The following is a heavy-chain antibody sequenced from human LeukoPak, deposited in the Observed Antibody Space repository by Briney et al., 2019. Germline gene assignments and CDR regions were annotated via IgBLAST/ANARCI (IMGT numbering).Heavy chain of an antibody. CDR3: ARALYYLYYFDY. D-gene: IGHD2-8*01. CDR1: GFTVSSNY. J-gene: IGHJ4*02. V-gene: IGHV3-53*01. CDR2: IYSGGST. Sequence: GGSLRPSCAASGFTVSSNYMSWVRQAPGKGLEWVSVIYSGGSTYYADSVKGRFTISRDNSKNTLYLQMNSLRAEDTAVYYCARALYYLYYFDYWGQGTLVTVSS.